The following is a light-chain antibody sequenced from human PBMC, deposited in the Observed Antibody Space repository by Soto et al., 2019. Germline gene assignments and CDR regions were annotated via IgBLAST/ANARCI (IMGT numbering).Light chain of an antibody. Sequence: IVMTHSPDTLAVPLGERSTIQXXSNKXVLHSSNNKNYLSWYQQKPGQPPKXXIYCATTRESGVPDRFSGSGAGTDFTLTVSGLQTEDVAIYYCHQYYRSPLTFGGGTKVEIK. V-gene: IGKV4-1*01. CDR2: CAT. CDR3: HQYYRSPLT. CDR1: KXVLHSSNNKNY. J-gene: IGKJ4*01.